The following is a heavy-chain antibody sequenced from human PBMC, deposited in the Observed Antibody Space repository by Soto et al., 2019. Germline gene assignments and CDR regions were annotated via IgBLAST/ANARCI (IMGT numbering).Heavy chain of an antibody. CDR2: ISSSGSTI. Sequence: GGSLRLSCAASGFTFSDYYMSWIRQAPGKGLEWVSYISSSGSTIYYADSVKGRFTISRDNAKNSLYLQMNSLRAEDTAMYYCARDEVRGGYDRGLFAFDIWGQGTMVTVSS. V-gene: IGHV3-11*01. CDR1: GFTFSDYY. D-gene: IGHD5-12*01. CDR3: ARDEVRGGYDRGLFAFDI. J-gene: IGHJ3*02.